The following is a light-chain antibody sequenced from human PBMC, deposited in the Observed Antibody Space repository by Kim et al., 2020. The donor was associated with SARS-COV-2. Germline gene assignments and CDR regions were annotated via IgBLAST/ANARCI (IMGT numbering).Light chain of an antibody. V-gene: IGLV3-19*01. CDR3: KSRDSSGDHVL. Sequence: LGPPVRITCQGDILRNYHASWYQQKPGQAPVLVVYGKNYRPSRIPDRFSGSSSGDTTSLTITGAQAEDEADYYCKSRDSSGDHVLFGGGTQLTVL. CDR1: ILRNYH. CDR2: GKN. J-gene: IGLJ2*01.